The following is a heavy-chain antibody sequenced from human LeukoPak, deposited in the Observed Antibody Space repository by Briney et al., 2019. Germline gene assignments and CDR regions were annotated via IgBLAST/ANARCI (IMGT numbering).Heavy chain of an antibody. D-gene: IGHD6-13*01. CDR1: VYTFTGYD. J-gene: IGHJ3*02. CDR2: INPNSGGT. Sequence: SVKVSCKASVYTFTGYDMHWVRQAPGQGLEWIGWINPNSGGTNYAQKFQGRVTMTRDTSISTAYMELSRLRSDDTAVYYCALDIAAAGVAGDAFDIWGQGTMVTVSS. V-gene: IGHV1-2*02. CDR3: ALDIAAAGVAGDAFDI.